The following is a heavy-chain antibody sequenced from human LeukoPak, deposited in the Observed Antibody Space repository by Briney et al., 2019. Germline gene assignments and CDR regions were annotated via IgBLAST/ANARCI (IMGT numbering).Heavy chain of an antibody. J-gene: IGHJ5*02. V-gene: IGHV4-39*01. CDR1: GGSLSSSSYY. Sequence: SETLSLTCTVSGGSLSSSSYYWGWIRQPPGKGLEWIGSIYYSGSTYYNPSLKSRVTISVDTSKNQFSLKLSSVTAADTAVYYCARKHDGDDFQAMWFDPWGQGTLVTVSS. D-gene: IGHD2-21*02. CDR3: ARKHDGDDFQAMWFDP. CDR2: IYYSGST.